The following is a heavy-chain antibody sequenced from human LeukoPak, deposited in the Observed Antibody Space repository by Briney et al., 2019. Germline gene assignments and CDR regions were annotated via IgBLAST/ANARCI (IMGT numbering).Heavy chain of an antibody. D-gene: IGHD5-24*01. CDR3: ATTSTDGYNFDY. V-gene: IGHV4-61*02. J-gene: IGHJ4*02. Sequence: SQTLSLTCTVSGGSISSGSYYWSWIRQPAGKGLEWIGRIYTSGSTNYNPSLKSRVTISVDTSKNQFSLKLSSVTAADTAVYYCATTSTDGYNFDYWGQGTLVTVSS. CDR2: IYTSGST. CDR1: GGSISSGSYY.